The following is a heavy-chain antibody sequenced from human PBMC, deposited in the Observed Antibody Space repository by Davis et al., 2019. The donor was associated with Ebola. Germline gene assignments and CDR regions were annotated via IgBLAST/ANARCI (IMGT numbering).Heavy chain of an antibody. D-gene: IGHD3-10*01. Sequence: SETLSLTCAVSGGSFSGYYWSWIRQPPGKGLEWLGDINHSGSTNYNPSLKSRVTISVDTSKNQFSLKLSSVTAADTAVYSCAGGPHVRWFDPWGQGTLVTVSS. CDR2: INHSGST. V-gene: IGHV4-34*01. J-gene: IGHJ5*02. CDR3: AGGPHVRWFDP. CDR1: GGSFSGYY.